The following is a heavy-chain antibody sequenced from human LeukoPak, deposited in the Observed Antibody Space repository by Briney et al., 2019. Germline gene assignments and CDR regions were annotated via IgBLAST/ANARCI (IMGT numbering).Heavy chain of an antibody. CDR1: GGSISSSNW. CDR2: IYHSGST. CDR3: ARTAGGKLGGTFDY. J-gene: IGHJ4*02. Sequence: NPSETLSLTCAVSGGSISSSNWWSWVRQPPGKGLEWIGEIYHSGSTNYNPSLKSRVTISVDKSKNQFSLKLSSVTAADTAVYYCARTAGGKLGGTFDYWGQGTLVTVSS. V-gene: IGHV4-4*02. D-gene: IGHD1-26*01.